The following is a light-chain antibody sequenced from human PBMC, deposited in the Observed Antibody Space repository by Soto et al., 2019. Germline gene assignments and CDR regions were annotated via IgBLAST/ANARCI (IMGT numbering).Light chain of an antibody. J-gene: IGKJ3*01. CDR3: QKYDRSPLT. CDR1: QGINVY. Sequence: DIQMTQSPSSLSASVGDRVTITCRASQGINVYLAWYQQKPGNIPKLLIFAASTLQSGVPPRFSGSGSWTDSTLTISSLQPEDVATYLCQKYDRSPLTFGPGTKVDIK. CDR2: AAS. V-gene: IGKV1-27*01.